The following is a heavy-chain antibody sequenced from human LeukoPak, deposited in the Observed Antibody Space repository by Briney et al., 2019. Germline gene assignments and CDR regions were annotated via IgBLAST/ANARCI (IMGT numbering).Heavy chain of an antibody. J-gene: IGHJ4*02. D-gene: IGHD3-16*01. CDR1: GFTFSSYA. Sequence: PGGSLRLSCVASGFTFSSYAMHWVRQAPGKGLEWVAVISYDGSNKYYADSVKGRFTISRDNSKNTLYLQMNSLRAEDTAVYYCARELGKSLDYVLNYWGQGTLVTASS. CDR3: ARELGKSLDYVLNY. V-gene: IGHV3-30-3*01. CDR2: ISYDGSNK.